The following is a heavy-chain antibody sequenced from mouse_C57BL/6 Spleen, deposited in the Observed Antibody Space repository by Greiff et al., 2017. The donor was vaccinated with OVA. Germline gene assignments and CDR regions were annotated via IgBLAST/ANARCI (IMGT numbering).Heavy chain of an antibody. J-gene: IGHJ4*01. D-gene: IGHD4-1*01. CDR2: IYPGDGDT. CDR3: ARDWDYAMDY. V-gene: IGHV1-80*01. Sequence: VQVVESGAELVKPGASVKISCKASGYAFSSYWMNWVKQRPGKGLEWIGQIYPGDGDTNYNGKFKGKATLTADKSSSTAYMQLSSLTSEDSAVYFCARDWDYAMDYWGQGTSVTVSS. CDR1: GYAFSSYW.